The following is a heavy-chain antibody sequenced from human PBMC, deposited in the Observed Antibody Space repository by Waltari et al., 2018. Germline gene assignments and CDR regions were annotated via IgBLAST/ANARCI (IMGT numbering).Heavy chain of an antibody. J-gene: IGHJ4*02. V-gene: IGHV1-69*01. Sequence: QVHLIQSGAEVKKPGSSVKVSCKASGATFSSLSLSWVRQAPGQGLQWMGGFNPIFGTSTYPQKFQGRVTITADESTSTSYMQLSSLTSEDTAVYYCATDLGGYQKYYFDNWGQGTLVTVSS. CDR3: ATDLGGYQKYYFDN. CDR2: FNPIFGTS. CDR1: GATFSSLS. D-gene: IGHD5-12*01.